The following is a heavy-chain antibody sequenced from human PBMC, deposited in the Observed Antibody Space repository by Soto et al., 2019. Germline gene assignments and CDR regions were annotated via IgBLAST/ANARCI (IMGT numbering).Heavy chain of an antibody. CDR3: ARVFWDIVVVPAARSSGYYYYYMDV. Sequence: SETLSLTCTVSGGSISSYYWSWIRKPPGKGLEWIGYIYYSGSTNYNPSLKSRVTISVDASKNQFSLKLSSVTAADTAVYYCARVFWDIVVVPAARSSGYYYYYMDVWGKGTTVTVSS. CDR1: GGSISSYY. V-gene: IGHV4-59*01. J-gene: IGHJ6*03. D-gene: IGHD2-2*01. CDR2: IYYSGST.